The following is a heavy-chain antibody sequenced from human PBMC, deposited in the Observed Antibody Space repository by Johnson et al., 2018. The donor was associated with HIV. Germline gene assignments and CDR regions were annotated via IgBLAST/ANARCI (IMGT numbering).Heavy chain of an antibody. D-gene: IGHD1-26*01. Sequence: SCAASGFTFSSYWMSWVRQAPGKGLEWVANINQDGSNKYYADFVKGRFTISRDNSKNTLYLQMNSLRAEDTALYYCQGDSGSYHGNDAFDIWGQGTMVTVSS. CDR2: INQDGSNK. J-gene: IGHJ3*02. V-gene: IGHV3-7*04. CDR1: GFTFSSYW. CDR3: QGDSGSYHGNDAFDI.